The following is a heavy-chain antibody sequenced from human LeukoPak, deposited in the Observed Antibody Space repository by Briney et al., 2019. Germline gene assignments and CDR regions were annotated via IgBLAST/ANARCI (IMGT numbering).Heavy chain of an antibody. Sequence: GGSLRLSCTASGLTFSTSGFNWLRQAPGKGLEWVASIGPTGSDRYHADSIKGRFTISRDNANNLLYLQMNSLRAEDTAVYYCATETNGRHYDYWGQGTLLTVSS. V-gene: IGHV3-21*06. CDR3: ATETNGRHYDY. D-gene: IGHD1-14*01. J-gene: IGHJ4*02. CDR1: GLTFSTSG. CDR2: IGPTGSDR.